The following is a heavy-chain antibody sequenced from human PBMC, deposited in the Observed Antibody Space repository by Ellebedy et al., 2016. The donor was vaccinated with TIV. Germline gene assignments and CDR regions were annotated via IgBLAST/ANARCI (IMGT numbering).Heavy chain of an antibody. V-gene: IGHV4-59*08. D-gene: IGHD3-10*01. CDR3: ARQTGLWFGELFTLDY. CDR1: GGSISSYY. Sequence: MPSETLSLTCTVSGGSISSYYWSWIRQPPGKGLEWIGYIYYSGSTNYNPSLKSRVTISVDTSKNQFSLKLTSVTAADTAVYYCARQTGLWFGELFTLDYWGQGTLVTVSS. J-gene: IGHJ4*02. CDR2: IYYSGST.